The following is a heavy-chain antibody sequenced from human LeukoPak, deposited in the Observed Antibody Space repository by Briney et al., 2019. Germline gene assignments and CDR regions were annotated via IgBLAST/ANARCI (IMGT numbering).Heavy chain of an antibody. CDR2: ISWNSGSI. CDR1: GFTFDDYA. CDR3: AKDMGQLDRGAFDI. V-gene: IGHV3-9*03. Sequence: PGGSLRLSCAASGFTFDDYAMHWVRQAPGKGLEWVSGISWNSGSIGYADSVKGRFTISRDNAKNSLYLQMNSLRAEDMALYYCAKDMGQLDRGAFDIWGQGTMVTVSS. D-gene: IGHD6-6*01. J-gene: IGHJ3*02.